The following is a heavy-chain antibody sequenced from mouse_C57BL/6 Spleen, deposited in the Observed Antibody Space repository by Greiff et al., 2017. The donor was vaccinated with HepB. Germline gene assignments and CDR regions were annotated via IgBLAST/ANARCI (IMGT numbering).Heavy chain of an antibody. CDR3: ASTYSNDEE. D-gene: IGHD2-12*01. J-gene: IGHJ2*01. CDR2: INPNNGGT. Sequence: EVQLQQSGPELVKPGASVKISCKASGYTFTDYYMNWVKQSHGKSLEWIGDINPNNGGTSYNQKFKGKATLTVDKSSSTAYMELRSLTSEDSAVYYCASTYSNDEEWGQGTTLTVSS. V-gene: IGHV1-26*01. CDR1: GYTFTDYY.